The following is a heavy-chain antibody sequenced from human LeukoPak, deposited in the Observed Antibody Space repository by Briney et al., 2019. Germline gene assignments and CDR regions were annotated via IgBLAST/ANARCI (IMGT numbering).Heavy chain of an antibody. V-gene: IGHV4-39*01. D-gene: IGHD2-21*02. CDR3: AVVVTAIPNWFDP. CDR2: IYYSGST. J-gene: IGHJ5*02. CDR1: GGSISSSSYY. Sequence: SGTLSLTCAVSGGSISSSSYYWGWIRQPPGKGLEWIGSIYYSGSTYYNPSLKSRVTISVDTSKNQFSLKLSSVTAADTAVYYCAVVVTAIPNWFDPWGQGTLVTVSS.